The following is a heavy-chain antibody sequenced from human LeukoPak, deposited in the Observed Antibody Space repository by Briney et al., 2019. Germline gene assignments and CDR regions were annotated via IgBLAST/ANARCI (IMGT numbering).Heavy chain of an antibody. D-gene: IGHD1-14*01. Sequence: GGSLRLSCAASGFTFSTYGMTWVRQAPGKGLEWVSAISGSAATTFYADSVRGRFTISRDNSKNTLYLQMNSLRAEDTAVYYCAKPARTDYADYWGQGTLVTVSS. CDR1: GFTFSTYG. V-gene: IGHV3-23*01. J-gene: IGHJ4*02. CDR2: ISGSAATT. CDR3: AKPARTDYADY.